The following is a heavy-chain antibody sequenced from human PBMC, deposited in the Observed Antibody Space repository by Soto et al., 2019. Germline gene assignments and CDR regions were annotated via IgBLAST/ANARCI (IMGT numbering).Heavy chain of an antibody. CDR2: ILYDGSKT. V-gene: IGHV3-33*01. J-gene: IGHJ4*02. CDR3: VRDQGDYVIHFDH. CDR1: GFSFRDYG. Sequence: GGSLRLSCAASGFSFRDYGRHWVRQAPGKGLYWVAVILYDGSKTDYADSVKGRFTISRDNSKNTLYLQMNSLRAEDTAVYYCVRDQGDYVIHFDHWGQGALVTVSS. D-gene: IGHD3-10*02.